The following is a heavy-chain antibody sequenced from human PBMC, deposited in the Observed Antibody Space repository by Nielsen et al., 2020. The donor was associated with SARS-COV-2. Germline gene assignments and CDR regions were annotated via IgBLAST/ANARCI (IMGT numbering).Heavy chain of an antibody. D-gene: IGHD3-22*01. CDR1: GFTFSSYS. CDR3: ARSGYYDSSGYYY. CDR2: ISSSSSTI. V-gene: IGHV3-48*01. Sequence: GESLKISCVASGFTFSSYSMNWVRQAPGKGLEWVSYISSSSSTIYYADSVKGRFTISRDNAKNSLYLQMNSLRAEDTAVYYCARSGYYDSSGYYYWGQGTLVTVSS. J-gene: IGHJ4*02.